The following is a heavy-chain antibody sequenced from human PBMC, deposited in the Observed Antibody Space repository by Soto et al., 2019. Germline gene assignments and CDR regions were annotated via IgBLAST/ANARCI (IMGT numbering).Heavy chain of an antibody. CDR2: IGGSGGDT. J-gene: IGHJ4*02. CDR3: AKDAPGSGWLSDS. D-gene: IGHD3-22*01. Sequence: EVQLLESGGGLVNPGGSLRLSCAASGFTFAIYAMSWVRQAPGKGLEWVSTIGGSGGDTSYANFVRGRFTISRDNSKNTLYLQMNSLRAEDTAVYYCAKDAPGSGWLSDSWGQGTLVTVSS. V-gene: IGHV3-23*01. CDR1: GFTFAIYA.